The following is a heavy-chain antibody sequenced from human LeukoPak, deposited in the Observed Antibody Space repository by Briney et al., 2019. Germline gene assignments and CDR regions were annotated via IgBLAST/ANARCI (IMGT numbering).Heavy chain of an antibody. CDR2: INPNSGGT. Sequence: ASVKVSCKASGYTFTGYYMHWVRQAPGQGLEWMGWINPNSGGTNYAQKFQGRVTMTRDTSISTAYMELSRLRSDDTAVYYCARAKGIGGYSGYEDYWGQGTLVTVSS. CDR3: ARAKGIGGYSGYEDY. J-gene: IGHJ4*02. V-gene: IGHV1-2*02. CDR1: GYTFTGYY. D-gene: IGHD5-12*01.